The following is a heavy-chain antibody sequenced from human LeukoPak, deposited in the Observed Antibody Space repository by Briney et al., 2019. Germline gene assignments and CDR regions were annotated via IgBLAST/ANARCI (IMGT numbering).Heavy chain of an antibody. CDR2: IRYDGSNK. CDR3: AKDGDYGYFDY. CDR1: VYSSRGSG. Sequence: GGSLRLSCVESVYSSRGSGMRLVRQAPGKGLEWVAFIRYDGSNKYYADSVKGRFTISRDNSKNTLYLQMNSLRAEDTAVYYCAKDGDYGYFDYWGQGTLVTVSS. V-gene: IGHV3-30*02. J-gene: IGHJ4*02. D-gene: IGHD4-17*01.